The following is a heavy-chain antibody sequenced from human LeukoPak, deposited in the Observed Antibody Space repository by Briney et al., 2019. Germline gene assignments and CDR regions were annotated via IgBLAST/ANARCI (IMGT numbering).Heavy chain of an antibody. D-gene: IGHD2-15*01. CDR3: ARAKVAEGYYGMDV. Sequence: GGSLRLSCAASGFTFSSYAMHWVRQAPGKGLEWVAVISYDGSNKYYADSVKGRFTISRDNSKNTLYLQMNSLRAEDTAVYYCARAKVAEGYYGMDVWGQGTTVTVSS. CDR2: ISYDGSNK. V-gene: IGHV3-30-3*01. J-gene: IGHJ6*02. CDR1: GFTFSSYA.